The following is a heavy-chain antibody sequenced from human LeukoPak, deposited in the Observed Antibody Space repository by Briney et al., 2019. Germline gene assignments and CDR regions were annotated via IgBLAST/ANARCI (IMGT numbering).Heavy chain of an antibody. V-gene: IGHV3-23*01. Sequence: PGGSLRLSCAASGFTVSSNYMSWVRQAPGKGLEWVSAISGSGGSTYYADSVKGRFTISRDNSKNTLYLQMNSLRAEDTAVYYCAKGIGGGSCADYWGQGTLVTVSS. CDR3: AKGIGGGSCADY. CDR2: ISGSGGST. CDR1: GFTVSSNY. D-gene: IGHD2-15*01. J-gene: IGHJ4*02.